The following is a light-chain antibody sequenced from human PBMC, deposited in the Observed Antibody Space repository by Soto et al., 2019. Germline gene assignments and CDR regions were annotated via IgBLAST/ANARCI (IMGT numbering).Light chain of an antibody. CDR2: RIF. J-gene: IGKJ5*01. CDR1: QSVSGY. CDR3: QQYHNWPPIT. Sequence: EIVITQSPGTLSVFPGEKVPLSCRASQSVSGYLDWFQQKPGQAPRLVLQRIFIRAIGVPARFSGSGSETEFTLTISGLQSEDFAVYYCQQYHNWPPITFGQGTRLEIK. V-gene: IGKV3-15*01.